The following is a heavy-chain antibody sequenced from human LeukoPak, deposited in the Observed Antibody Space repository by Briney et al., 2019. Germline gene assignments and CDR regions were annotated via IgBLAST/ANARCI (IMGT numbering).Heavy chain of an antibody. V-gene: IGHV4-39*07. CDR2: IYYSGIT. Sequence: SETLSLTCTLSGGSVTSSSFYWAWIRQPPGKGLECIGTIYYSGITYYHSSLKSRVTISVDTSKNQFSLRLNSVTAADTAVYYCARVTYYYDRGVQHWGQGTLVTVSS. J-gene: IGHJ1*01. D-gene: IGHD3-22*01. CDR3: ARVTYYYDRGVQH. CDR1: GGSVTSSSFY.